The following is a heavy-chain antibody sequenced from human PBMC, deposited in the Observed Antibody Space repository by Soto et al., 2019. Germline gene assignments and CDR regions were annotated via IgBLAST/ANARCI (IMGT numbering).Heavy chain of an antibody. J-gene: IGHJ5*02. CDR3: VRGGSNYAS. D-gene: IGHD4-4*01. V-gene: IGHV3-7*01. CDR2: IKPDESEK. Sequence: EVQLVESGGGLVKPGGSPRLSCTASGFTFSDSWMTWVRQAPGKGLEWVARIKPDESEKKYADSVKGRFSISRDNAKNSMYLQMDSLRGEDTAVYYCVRGGSNYASWGQGTLVTVSS. CDR1: GFTFSDSW.